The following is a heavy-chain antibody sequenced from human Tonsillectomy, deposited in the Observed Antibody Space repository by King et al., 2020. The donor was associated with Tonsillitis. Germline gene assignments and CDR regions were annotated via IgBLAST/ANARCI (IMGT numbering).Heavy chain of an antibody. V-gene: IGHV3-23*04. CDR1: GFTFSSYA. D-gene: IGHD1-7*01. CDR2: ISGFGDST. CDR3: AKDRTGTTWYYYGMDV. Sequence: VQLVESGGGLVQPGGSLRLSCAASGFTFSSYAMSWVRQAPGTGLEWVSSISGFGDSTYYADSVKGRFTISRDNSKNTLYLQMNSLRAEDTAVYYCAKDRTGTTWYYYGMDVWGQGTTVTVSS. J-gene: IGHJ6*02.